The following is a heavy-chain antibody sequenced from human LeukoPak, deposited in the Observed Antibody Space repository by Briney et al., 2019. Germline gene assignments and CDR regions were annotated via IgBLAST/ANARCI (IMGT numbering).Heavy chain of an antibody. CDR3: ANGRPYIAAVPPGY. V-gene: IGHV3-30*02. CDR2: IRYDGSNK. Sequence: GRSLRLSCAASGFTFSSYGTHWVRQAPGKGLEWVAFIRYDGSNKYYADSVKGRFTISRDNSKNTLYLQMNSLRAEDTAVYYCANGRPYIAAVPPGYWGQGTLVTVSS. CDR1: GFTFSSYG. J-gene: IGHJ4*02. D-gene: IGHD6-13*01.